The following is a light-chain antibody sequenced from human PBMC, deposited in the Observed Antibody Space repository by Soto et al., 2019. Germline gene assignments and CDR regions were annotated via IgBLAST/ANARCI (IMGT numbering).Light chain of an antibody. CDR2: DVS. CDR1: SSDIGDYNY. CDR3: SSYTRSSTVV. V-gene: IGLV2-14*03. Sequence: QSALTQPASVSGSPGQSITISCTGTSSDIGDYNYVSWYQQYPGKAPKLMIFDVSNRPSGVSNRFSGSKSGNTASLTISGLQAEDEADYYCSSYTRSSTVVFGGGTKVTVL. J-gene: IGLJ2*01.